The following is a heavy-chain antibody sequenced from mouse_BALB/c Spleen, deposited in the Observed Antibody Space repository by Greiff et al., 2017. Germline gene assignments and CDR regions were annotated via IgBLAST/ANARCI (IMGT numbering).Heavy chain of an antibody. CDR2: INPDSSTI. V-gene: IGHV4-1*02. J-gene: IGHJ1*01. Sequence: AASAVDFSRYWMSWVRQAPGKGLEWIGEINPDSSTINYTPSLKDKFIISRDNAKNTLYLQMSKVRSEDTALYYCARPGYYWYFDVWGAGTTVTVSS. CDR3: ARPGYYWYFDV. D-gene: IGHD2-2*01. CDR1: AVDFSRYW.